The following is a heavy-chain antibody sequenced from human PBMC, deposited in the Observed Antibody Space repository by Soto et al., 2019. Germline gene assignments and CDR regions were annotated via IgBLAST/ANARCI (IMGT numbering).Heavy chain of an antibody. CDR1: GFTFSSYG. D-gene: IGHD6-19*01. V-gene: IGHV3-33*01. Sequence: QVQLVESGGGVVQPGRSLRLSCAASGFTFSSYGMHWVRQAPGKGLEWVALMWYDGSNKFYADSAKGRFTISRDDSKNTLYLQMNSLRVEDTAVYYCARVGYTSGWVDYFGMDVWGQGTTVTVSS. CDR2: MWYDGSNK. CDR3: ARVGYTSGWVDYFGMDV. J-gene: IGHJ6*02.